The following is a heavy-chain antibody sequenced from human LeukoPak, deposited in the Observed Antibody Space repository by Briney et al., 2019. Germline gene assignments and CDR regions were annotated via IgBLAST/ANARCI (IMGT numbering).Heavy chain of an antibody. CDR3: AKDSGSGSYFRYYFDY. Sequence: PGRSLRLSCAASGFTFSSYGMPWVRQAPGKGLEWVAVISYDGSNKYYADSVKGRFTISRDNSKNTLYLQMNSLRAEDTAVYYCAKDSGSGSYFRYYFDYWGQGTLVTVSS. CDR1: GFTFSSYG. V-gene: IGHV3-30*18. J-gene: IGHJ4*02. D-gene: IGHD3-10*01. CDR2: ISYDGSNK.